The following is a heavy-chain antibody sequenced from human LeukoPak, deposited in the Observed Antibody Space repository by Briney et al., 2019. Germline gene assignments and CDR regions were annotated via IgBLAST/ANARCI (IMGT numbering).Heavy chain of an antibody. CDR1: GGSFSEYD. CDR2: INHSGST. D-gene: IGHD6-19*01. Sequence: PSETLSLTCAVYGGSFSEYDWSWIRQPPGKGLEWIAEINHSGSTNYNPSLKSRVTISVGTSKTQFSLKLSSVTAADTAVYYCARGPRGLGMAGTFDYWGQGTLVTVSS. CDR3: ARGPRGLGMAGTFDY. V-gene: IGHV4-34*01. J-gene: IGHJ4*02.